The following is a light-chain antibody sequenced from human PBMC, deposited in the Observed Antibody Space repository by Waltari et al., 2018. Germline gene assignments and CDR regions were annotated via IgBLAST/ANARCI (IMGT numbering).Light chain of an antibody. Sequence: CRASQSLTKKYLAWYQQKPGQAPRLLIYGASSRAAGIPDRFSGSGSGTDFTLTINRLEPEDFAVYYCQQYGSSVMYTFGQGTKLEIK. CDR3: QQYGSSVMYT. J-gene: IGKJ2*01. CDR2: GAS. V-gene: IGKV3-20*01. CDR1: QSLTKKY.